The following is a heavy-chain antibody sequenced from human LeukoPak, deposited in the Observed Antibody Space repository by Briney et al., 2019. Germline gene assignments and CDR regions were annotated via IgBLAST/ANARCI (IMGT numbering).Heavy chain of an antibody. J-gene: IGHJ6*02. CDR1: GGTFSSYA. CDR3: ANGARYSSSWYGSYYYGMDV. V-gene: IGHV1-69*04. CDR2: IIPILGIA. Sequence: GASVKVSCKASGGTFSSYAISWVRQAPGQGLEWMGRIIPILGIANYAQKFQGRVTITADESTRTAYMELSSLRSEDTAVYYCANGARYSSSWYGSYYYGMDVWGQGTTVTVSS. D-gene: IGHD6-13*01.